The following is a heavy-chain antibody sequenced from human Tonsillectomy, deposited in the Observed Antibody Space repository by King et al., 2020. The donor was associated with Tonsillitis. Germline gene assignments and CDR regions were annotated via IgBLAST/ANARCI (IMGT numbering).Heavy chain of an antibody. Sequence: WVRQAPGKGLEWVSVIYNGGSTYYADSVKVRFTISRHNSNNTLYLQMNSLRAEDTAVYYCSSGAAYYFYGMEVWGQGTTVTVSS. CDR2: IYNGGST. CDR3: SSGAAYYFYGMEV. V-gene: IGHV3-53*04. J-gene: IGHJ6*02. D-gene: IGHD1-26*01.